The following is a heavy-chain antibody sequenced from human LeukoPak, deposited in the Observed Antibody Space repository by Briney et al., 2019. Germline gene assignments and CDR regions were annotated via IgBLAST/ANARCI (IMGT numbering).Heavy chain of an antibody. J-gene: IGHJ5*02. V-gene: IGHV3-53*01. CDR3: ARDAPQVPAAGVLAS. CDR1: GFTVSDNY. Sequence: GGSLRLSCAASGFTVSDNYMSWVRQAPGKGLEWVSVMYSGGDTYYADSVKGRFTFSRDVSKNTLYLQMNGLRTEDTAMYYCARDAPQVPAAGVLASWGQGTLVTVSS. CDR2: MYSGGDT. D-gene: IGHD6-13*01.